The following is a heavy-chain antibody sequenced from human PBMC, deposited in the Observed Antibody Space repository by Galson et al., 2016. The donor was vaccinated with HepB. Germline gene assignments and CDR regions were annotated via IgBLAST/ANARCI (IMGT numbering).Heavy chain of an antibody. CDR1: GFTFSVYW. D-gene: IGHD3-10*01. V-gene: IGHV3-74*01. CDR2: ITGDGSGS. J-gene: IGHJ6*02. CDR3: ARAGGVRWWDV. Sequence: SLRLSCAASGFTFSVYWMHWVRQVPGKGLEWVSRITGDGSGSTSADSVKGRFTISRDNARNTVYLQLNSLRVEDTAVYYCARAGGVRWWDVWGQGTTVTVAS.